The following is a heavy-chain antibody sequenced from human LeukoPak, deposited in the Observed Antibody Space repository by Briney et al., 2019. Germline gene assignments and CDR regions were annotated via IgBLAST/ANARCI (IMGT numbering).Heavy chain of an antibody. CDR3: ARDYADYVGYRFFDY. J-gene: IGHJ4*02. D-gene: IGHD4-17*01. Sequence: GGSLRLSCAASGFTFNNYAMNWVRQAPGKGLEWVSSISGGGETTYYADSAKGRFTISRDNSQNTLYLQMNSLRAEDTAVYYCARDYADYVGYRFFDYRGQGTLVTVSS. CDR2: ISGGGETT. V-gene: IGHV3-23*01. CDR1: GFTFNNYA.